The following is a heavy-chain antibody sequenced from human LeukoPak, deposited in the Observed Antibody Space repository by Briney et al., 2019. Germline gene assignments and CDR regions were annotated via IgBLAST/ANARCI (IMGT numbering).Heavy chain of an antibody. CDR3: ARLSAAVHLGAFDL. CDR2: IHTSGSN. J-gene: IGHJ3*01. V-gene: IGHV4-4*09. CDR1: GGSLSPHY. D-gene: IGHD3-3*01. Sequence: PSETLSLTCAVSGGSLSPHYWSWIRQPPGKGLEWIGYIHTSGSNNQYPSLKSRVTISVDKSKNHFSLRLTSVTAADTAVYYCARLSAAVHLGAFDLWGQGTMVTVSS.